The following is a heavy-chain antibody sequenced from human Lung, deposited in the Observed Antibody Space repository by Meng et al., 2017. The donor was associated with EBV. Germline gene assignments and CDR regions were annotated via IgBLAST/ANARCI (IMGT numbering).Heavy chain of an antibody. J-gene: IGHJ5*02. Sequence: QVQLIQSGDEVKKPGSAVKVSCKASGGTLTSHGISWVRLAPGQGLEWVGGIIAALRTPDYAQKFQGRVTISADETTSTAYMELSGLRYEDTAVYYCARPKGDYDSNWFDPWGQGTLVTVSS. CDR2: IIAALRTP. D-gene: IGHD4-17*01. CDR3: ARPKGDYDSNWFDP. V-gene: IGHV1-69*01. CDR1: GGTLTSHG.